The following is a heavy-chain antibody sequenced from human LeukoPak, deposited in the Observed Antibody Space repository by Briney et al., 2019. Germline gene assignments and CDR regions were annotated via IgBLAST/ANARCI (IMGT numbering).Heavy chain of an antibody. V-gene: IGHV1-18*01. J-gene: IGHJ5*02. CDR3: ARDQFGVAMVRGVIITVPFDP. CDR2: ISAYNGNT. D-gene: IGHD3-10*01. CDR1: GYTFTSYG. Sequence: ASVKVSCKASGYTFTSYGISWVRQAPGQGLEWMGWISAYNGNTNYAQKLQGRVTMTTDTSTSTAYMELRSLRSDDTAVYYCARDQFGVAMVRGVIITVPFDPWGQGTLVPVSS.